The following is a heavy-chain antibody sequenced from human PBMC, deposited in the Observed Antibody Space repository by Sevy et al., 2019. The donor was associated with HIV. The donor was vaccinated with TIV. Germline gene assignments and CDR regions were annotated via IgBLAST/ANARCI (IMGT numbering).Heavy chain of an antibody. J-gene: IGHJ3*01. Sequence: ASVKVSCKASGGTFSTYGLSWVQQAPGQGLEWMGGITPIFGTPNYARKFQGRVTITADESASTAYMGLSSLRSEDTALYYCARGGGVATTWYHDAFGVWGHGTLVTVSS. CDR2: ITPIFGTP. V-gene: IGHV1-69*13. D-gene: IGHD3-16*01. CDR1: GGTFSTYG. CDR3: ARGGGVATTWYHDAFGV.